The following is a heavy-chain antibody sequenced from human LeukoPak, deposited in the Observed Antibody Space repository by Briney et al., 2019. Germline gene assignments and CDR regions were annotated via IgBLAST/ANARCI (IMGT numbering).Heavy chain of an antibody. V-gene: IGHV3-48*02. CDR2: ISSSSSTV. Sequence: GGSLRLSCAASGFTFNNAWMTWVRQAPGKGLEWVSYISSSSSTVYYADSVKGRFTISRDNAKNSLYLQMNSLRDEDTAVYYCARDYFYGMDVWGQGTTVTVSS. J-gene: IGHJ6*02. CDR1: GFTFNNAW. CDR3: ARDYFYGMDV.